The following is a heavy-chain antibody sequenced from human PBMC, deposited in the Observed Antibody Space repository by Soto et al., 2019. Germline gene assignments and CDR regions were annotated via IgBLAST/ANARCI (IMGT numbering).Heavy chain of an antibody. CDR2: ISYDGSNK. Sequence: PGGSLRLSWAASGFTFSSYGMHWVRQAPGKGLEWVAVISYDGSNKYYADSVKGRFTISRDNSKNTLYLQMNSLRAEDTAVYYCAKDRGWFGEFAFDYWGQGTLVTVSS. D-gene: IGHD3-10*01. CDR3: AKDRGWFGEFAFDY. CDR1: GFTFSSYG. J-gene: IGHJ4*02. V-gene: IGHV3-30*18.